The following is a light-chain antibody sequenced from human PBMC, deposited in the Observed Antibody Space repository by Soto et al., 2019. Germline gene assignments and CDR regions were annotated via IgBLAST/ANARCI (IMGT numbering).Light chain of an antibody. CDR2: AAS. CDR1: QGISNY. J-gene: IGKJ2*01. Sequence: DFQMTQSPSSLSASVGDRVTITCRASQGISNYLAWYQQKPGKVPKLLIYAASTLQSGVPSRFSGSGSATDFTLTISGLQPEDVATYFCLKYNNASKTFGQGTKLEIK. V-gene: IGKV1-27*01. CDR3: LKYNNASKT.